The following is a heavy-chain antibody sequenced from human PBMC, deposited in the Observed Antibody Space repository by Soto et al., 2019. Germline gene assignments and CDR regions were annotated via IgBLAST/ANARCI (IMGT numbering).Heavy chain of an antibody. CDR3: ARGSNTGNYFDY. CDR2: IWYDGSNK. CDR1: GFTFSSYG. D-gene: IGHD6-13*01. Sequence: QVQLVESGGGVVQPGRSLRLSCAASGFTFSSYGMHWVRQAPGKGLEWVAVIWYDGSNKYYADSVKGRFTISRDNSKNTLYLQMNSLRAEDTAVYYCARGSNTGNYFDYWGPGTLVTVSS. V-gene: IGHV3-33*01. J-gene: IGHJ4*02.